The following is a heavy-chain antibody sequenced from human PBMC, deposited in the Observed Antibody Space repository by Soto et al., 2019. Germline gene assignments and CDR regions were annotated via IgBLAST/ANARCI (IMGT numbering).Heavy chain of an antibody. V-gene: IGHV3-30*18. D-gene: IGHD1-26*01. Sequence: GGSLRLSCAASGFTFSSYGMHWVRQAPGKGLEWVAVISYDGSNKYYADSVKGRFTISRDNSKNTLYLQMNSLRAEDTAVYYCAKDLGSPWGQLPLYYYYYYGMDVWGQGTTVTVSS. CDR3: AKDLGSPWGQLPLYYYYYYGMDV. CDR1: GFTFSSYG. CDR2: ISYDGSNK. J-gene: IGHJ6*02.